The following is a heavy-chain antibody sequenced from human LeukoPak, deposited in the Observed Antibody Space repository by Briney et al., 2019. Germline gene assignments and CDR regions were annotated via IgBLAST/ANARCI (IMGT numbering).Heavy chain of an antibody. CDR3: ARDIDIAAAGTFDY. D-gene: IGHD6-13*01. V-gene: IGHV1-18*01. CDR1: GYTFTSYG. CDR2: ISAYNGNT. Sequence: ASVKVSCKASGYTFTSYGISWVRQAPGQGLEWTGWISAYNGNTNYAQKLQGRVTMTTDTSTSTAYMELRSLRSDDTAVYYCARDIDIAAAGTFDYWGQGTLVTVSS. J-gene: IGHJ4*02.